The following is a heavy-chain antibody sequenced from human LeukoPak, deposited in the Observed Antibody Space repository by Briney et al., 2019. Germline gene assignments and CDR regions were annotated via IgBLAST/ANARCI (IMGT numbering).Heavy chain of an antibody. CDR1: GGTFNNYA. Sequence: SVKVSCKTSGGTFNNYAISWVRQAPGQGLEWMGRVVPMFGIRNYPQTFRGRVNITADKATNTVYMELRSLRAEDAAIYYCATEPSRSYSFDHLDFWGLGTPVTVSS. D-gene: IGHD5-12*01. J-gene: IGHJ4*02. CDR2: VVPMFGIR. V-gene: IGHV1-69*04. CDR3: ATEPSRSYSFDHLDF.